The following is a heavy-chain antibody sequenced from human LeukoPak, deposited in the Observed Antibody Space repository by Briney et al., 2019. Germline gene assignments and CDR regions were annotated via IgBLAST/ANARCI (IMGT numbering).Heavy chain of an antibody. J-gene: IGHJ4*02. Sequence: PSETLSLTCTVSGGSISSSSYYWGWIRQPPGKGLEWIGSIYYSGSTYYNPSLKSRVTISVDTSRNQFSLKLSSVTAAGTAVYYCARGLWFGDENPPYFDYWGQGILVTVSS. V-gene: IGHV4-39*07. CDR2: IYYSGST. D-gene: IGHD3-10*01. CDR3: ARGLWFGDENPPYFDY. CDR1: GGSISSSSYY.